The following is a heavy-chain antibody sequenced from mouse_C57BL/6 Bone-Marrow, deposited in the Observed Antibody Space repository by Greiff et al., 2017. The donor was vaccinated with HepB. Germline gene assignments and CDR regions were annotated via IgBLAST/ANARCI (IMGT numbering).Heavy chain of an antibody. CDR1: GFTFSSYG. Sequence: DVMLVESGGDLVKPGGSLKLSCAASGFTFSSYGMSWVRQTPDKRLEWVATISSGGSYTYYPDSVKGRFTISRDNAKNTLYLQMSSLKSEDTAMYYCARHLYYYGSSSFAYWGQGTLVTVSA. D-gene: IGHD1-1*01. CDR3: ARHLYYYGSSSFAY. CDR2: ISSGGSYT. J-gene: IGHJ3*01. V-gene: IGHV5-6*02.